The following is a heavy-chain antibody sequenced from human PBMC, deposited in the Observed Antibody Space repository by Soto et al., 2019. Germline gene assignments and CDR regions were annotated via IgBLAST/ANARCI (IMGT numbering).Heavy chain of an antibody. CDR2: ISNDGNNE. Sequence: GGSLRLSCAASGFSFSGYGWHWVRQAPGKGLEGVAFISNDGNNEYYSDFVKGRFSISRDNAKHILSLQMNSLRVEDTARYYCARDTGAATPVGTDYWGQGTLVTVSS. J-gene: IGHJ4*02. CDR1: GFSFSGYG. V-gene: IGHV3-30*04. CDR3: ARDTGAATPVGTDY. D-gene: IGHD1-26*01.